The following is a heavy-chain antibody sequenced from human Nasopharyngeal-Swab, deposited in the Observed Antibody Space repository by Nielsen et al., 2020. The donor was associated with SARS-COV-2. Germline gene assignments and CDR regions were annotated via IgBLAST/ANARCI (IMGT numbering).Heavy chain of an antibody. V-gene: IGHV3-43*01. CDR3: AKAQYGALPRDWYFDL. D-gene: IGHD4-17*01. Sequence: GESLKISCAASGFTFDDYTMHWIRRAPGKGLEWVSLIRWDGGSTYYADSVKGRFTISRDNSKNSLYLQMNSLRTEDTALYYCAKAQYGALPRDWYFDLWGRGTLVTVSS. CDR1: GFTFDDYT. J-gene: IGHJ2*01. CDR2: IRWDGGST.